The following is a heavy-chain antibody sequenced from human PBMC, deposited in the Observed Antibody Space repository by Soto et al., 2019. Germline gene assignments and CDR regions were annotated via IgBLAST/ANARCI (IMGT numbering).Heavy chain of an antibody. CDR1: GFTLISYA. CDR3: ERERWEGAFDI. D-gene: IGHD1-26*01. J-gene: IGHJ3*02. V-gene: IGHV3-30-3*01. CDR2: ISYDGNKK. Sequence: QVQLVESGGGVVQPRRSLRLSCEASGFTLISYAMHWVRQAPGKGLEWVAVISYDGNKKYYADSVKGRFTISRDNSKNAVYLQMNSLRVDDTAGNYCERERWEGAFDIWSQGTMVTVSS.